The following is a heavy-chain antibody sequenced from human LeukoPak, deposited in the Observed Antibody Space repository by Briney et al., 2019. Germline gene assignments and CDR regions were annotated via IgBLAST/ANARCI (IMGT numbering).Heavy chain of an antibody. CDR1: GFTFDDYA. CDR3: AKDALGDYDSSLFDY. V-gene: IGHV3-9*03. J-gene: IGHJ4*02. D-gene: IGHD3-22*01. CDR2: ISWNSGSI. Sequence: PGGSLRLSCAASGFTFDDYAMHWVRQAPGKGLEWVSGISWNSGSIGYADSVKGRFTISRDNAKNSLYLQMNSLRAEDMALYYCAKDALGDYDSSLFDYWGQGTLVTVSS.